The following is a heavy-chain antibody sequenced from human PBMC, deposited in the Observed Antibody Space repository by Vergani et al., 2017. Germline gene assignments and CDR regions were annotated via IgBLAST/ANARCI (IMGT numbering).Heavy chain of an antibody. Sequence: QLQLQESGPGLVKPSQTLSLTCTVSGGSISSGDYYWSWIRQPPGKGLEWIGEINHSGSTNYHPALKSRVTISVDQSKNQFSLKLSSVTAADTAVYYCASYYVSPGAYAFDIWGQGTMVTVSS. D-gene: IGHD3-10*02. V-gene: IGHV4-30-4*01. CDR2: INHSGST. CDR1: GGSISSGDYY. CDR3: ASYYVSPGAYAFDI. J-gene: IGHJ3*02.